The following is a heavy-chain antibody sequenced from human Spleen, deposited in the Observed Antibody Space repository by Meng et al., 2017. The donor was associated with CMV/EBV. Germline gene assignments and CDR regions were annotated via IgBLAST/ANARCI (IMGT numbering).Heavy chain of an antibody. CDR3: AKLKGVDTAVVPPS. CDR1: GFTFSSYT. Sequence: GSLRLSCSASGFTFSSYTMTWVRVAPGKGLEWVSFVSTSGTYIYYADSVEGRFTISRDNAKNSLYLQMNSLRAEDTAVYFCAKLKGVDTAVVPPSWGQGTLVTVSS. CDR2: VSTSGTYI. V-gene: IGHV3-21*01. D-gene: IGHD5-18*01. J-gene: IGHJ4*02.